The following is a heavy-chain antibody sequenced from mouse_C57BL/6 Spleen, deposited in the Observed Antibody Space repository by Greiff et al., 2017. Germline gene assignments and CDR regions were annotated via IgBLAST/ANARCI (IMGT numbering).Heavy chain of an antibody. V-gene: IGHV1-82*01. CDR1: GFNIKDAY. D-gene: IGHD2-3*01. CDR2: IYPGAGDT. J-gene: IGHJ1*03. Sequence: QVQLQQSGAELVRPGASVKLSCTASGFNIKDAYMHWVKQRPEQGLEWIGRIYPGAGDTNYNGTFKGKATLTADKSSSSAYMQLSSLTSEDSAVYFCARGASYDGYWYFDVGGTGTTVTVSS. CDR3: ARGASYDGYWYFDV.